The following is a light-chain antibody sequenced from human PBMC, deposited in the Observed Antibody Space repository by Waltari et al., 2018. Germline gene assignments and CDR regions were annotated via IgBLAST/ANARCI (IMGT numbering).Light chain of an antibody. CDR1: SSDVGSYNL. J-gene: IGLJ1*01. Sequence: HSALTQPASVSGSPGQSITISCTGASSDVGSYNLVSWYQQYPGKAPKLIIYEGSKRPPGVSIRFSGSKSGNTGALTSSGLQVEDEADYYCCSFAGSNTYVLGTGTKVSVL. CDR3: CSFAGSNTYV. CDR2: EGS. V-gene: IGLV2-23*01.